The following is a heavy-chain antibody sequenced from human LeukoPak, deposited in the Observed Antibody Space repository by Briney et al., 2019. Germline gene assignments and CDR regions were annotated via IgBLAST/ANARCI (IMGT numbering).Heavy chain of an antibody. Sequence: GRSLRLSCAASGFTFSSYGMNWVRQAPGKGLEWVAVISGDGSNKYYADSVKGRFTISRDNSKNTLYLQMNSLRAEDTAVYYCAKDLSAGRFGGLAFSFGMDVWGKGTTVTVSS. J-gene: IGHJ6*04. CDR1: GFTFSSYG. CDR3: AKDLSAGRFGGLAFSFGMDV. D-gene: IGHD3-10*01. V-gene: IGHV3-30*18. CDR2: ISGDGSNK.